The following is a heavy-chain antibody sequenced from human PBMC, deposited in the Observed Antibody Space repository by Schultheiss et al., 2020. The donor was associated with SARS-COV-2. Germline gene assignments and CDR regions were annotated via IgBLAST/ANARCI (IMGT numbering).Heavy chain of an antibody. CDR3: ARVGPGSGYFDL. Sequence: GGSLRLSCAASGFTFSSYAMHWVRQAPGNGLEYVSAISSNGGSTYYADSVKGRFTISRDNSKNTLYLQMGSLRAEDMAVYYCARVGPGSGYFDLWGRGTLVTVSS. D-gene: IGHD3-10*01. J-gene: IGHJ2*01. CDR2: ISSNGGST. CDR1: GFTFSSYA. V-gene: IGHV3-64*02.